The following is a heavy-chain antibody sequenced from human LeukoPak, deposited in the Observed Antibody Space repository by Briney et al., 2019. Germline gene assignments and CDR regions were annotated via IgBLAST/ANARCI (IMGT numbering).Heavy chain of an antibody. CDR2: IYYRGST. CDR1: GGSISSYY. V-gene: IGHV4-59*01. Sequence: SETLSLTCTVSGGSISSYYWSWIRPPPGKGLEWIGYIYYRGSTNYNPSLKSRVTISVDTSKNQFSLKLSSVTAADTAVYYCARARGSKPNERRFDYWGQGTLVTVSS. CDR3: ARARGSKPNERRFDY. D-gene: IGHD1-1*01. J-gene: IGHJ4*02.